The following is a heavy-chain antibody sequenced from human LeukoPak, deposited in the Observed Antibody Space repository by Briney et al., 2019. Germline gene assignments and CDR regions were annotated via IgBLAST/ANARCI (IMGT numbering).Heavy chain of an antibody. V-gene: IGHV4-38-2*02. CDR2: IYHSGST. CDR1: GYSISSGYY. D-gene: IGHD1-14*01. Sequence: SETLSLTCAVSGYSISSGYYWGWIRQPPGKGLEWIGSIYHSGSTYYNPSLKSRVAISVDTSKNQFSLKLSSVTAADTAVYYCARERGTGYYYYYGMDVWGKGTTVTVSS. CDR3: ARERGTGYYYYYGMDV. J-gene: IGHJ6*04.